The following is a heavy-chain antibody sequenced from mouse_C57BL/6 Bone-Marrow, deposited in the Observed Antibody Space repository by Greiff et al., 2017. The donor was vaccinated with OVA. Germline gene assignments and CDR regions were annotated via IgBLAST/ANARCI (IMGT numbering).Heavy chain of an antibody. CDR2: INPDNGGT. CDR3: ARIRFQPLPAQTAQGMDY. Sequence: EVKLQQSGPELVKPGASVKISCKASGYTFTDYYMNWVKQSHGKSLEWIGDINPDNGGTSYNQKFKGKATLTVDKSSSTAYMELRSLTSEDSAVYYCARIRFQPLPAQTAQGMDYWGQGTSVTVSS. D-gene: IGHD3-2*02. J-gene: IGHJ4*01. V-gene: IGHV1-26*01. CDR1: GYTFTDYY.